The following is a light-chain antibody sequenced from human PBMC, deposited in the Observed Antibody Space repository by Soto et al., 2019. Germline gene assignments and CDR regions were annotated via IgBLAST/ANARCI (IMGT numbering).Light chain of an antibody. V-gene: IGLV6-57*04. CDR2: EDN. CDR1: SGSIASNY. Sequence: NFMLTQPHSVSESPGKTVTISSTRSSGSIASNYVQWYHQRPGSAPTIVMYEDNQRPSGVPDRFSGSIDRSSNSASLTISGLKTEDEGDFYCQSYDSSNWVFGGGTKLTVL. CDR3: QSYDSSNWV. J-gene: IGLJ3*02.